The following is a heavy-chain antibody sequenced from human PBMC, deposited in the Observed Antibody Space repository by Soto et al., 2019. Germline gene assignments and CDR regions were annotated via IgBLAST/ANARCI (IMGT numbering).Heavy chain of an antibody. CDR3: AKSRVGVSWCRVDV. D-gene: IGHD2-15*01. V-gene: IGHV1-69*06. Sequence: QVQLVQSGAEVKKPGSSVKVSCKASGDTLSKYGVSWVRQAPGQGLEWMGGITPIFGTPTYAQRFQGRVTITADKSTSTSQLELTSRRSDDTAVYYCAKSRVGVSWCRVDVWGQGTTVTVSS. CDR1: GDTLSKYG. CDR2: ITPIFGTP. J-gene: IGHJ6*02.